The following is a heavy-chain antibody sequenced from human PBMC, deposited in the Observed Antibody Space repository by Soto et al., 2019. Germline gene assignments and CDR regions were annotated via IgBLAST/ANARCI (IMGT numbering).Heavy chain of an antibody. CDR3: AKENGWLQLATPPIWYFDL. CDR1: GFTFSSYA. D-gene: IGHD5-12*01. V-gene: IGHV3-23*01. J-gene: IGHJ2*01. CDR2: ISGSGGST. Sequence: EVQLLESGGGLVQPGGSLRLSCAASGFTFSSYAMSWVRQAPGKGLEWVSAISGSGGSTYYADSVKGRFTISRDNSKNPLYLQMNSLRAEDTAVYYCAKENGWLQLATPPIWYFDLWGRGTLVTVSS.